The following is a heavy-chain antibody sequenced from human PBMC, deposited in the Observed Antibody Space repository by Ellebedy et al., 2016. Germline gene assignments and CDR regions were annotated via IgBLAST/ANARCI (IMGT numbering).Heavy chain of an antibody. CDR1: GFTFSNYS. CDR2: IISSSYI. D-gene: IGHD1-1*01. J-gene: IGHJ6*02. Sequence: GESLKISCAASGFTFSNYSMNWVRQAPGKGLEWVSSIISSSYIYYADSVKGRFTISRDNAKNSLYLQMNSLRAEDTAVYYCARDTTYYYYGMDVWGQGTTVTVSS. V-gene: IGHV3-21*01. CDR3: ARDTTYYYYGMDV.